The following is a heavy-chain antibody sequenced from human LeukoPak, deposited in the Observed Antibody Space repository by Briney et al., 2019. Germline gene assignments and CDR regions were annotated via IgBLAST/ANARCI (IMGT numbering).Heavy chain of an antibody. CDR3: ARGIMVYAIYHWYFDL. Sequence: PSETLSLTCAVYGGSFSGYYWSWIRQPPGKGLEWIGEINHSGSTNYNPSLKSRVTISVDTSKNQFSLKLSSVTAADTAVYYCARGIMVYAIYHWYFDLWGRGTLVTVSS. CDR2: INHSGST. J-gene: IGHJ2*01. V-gene: IGHV4-34*01. CDR1: GGSFSGYY. D-gene: IGHD2-8*01.